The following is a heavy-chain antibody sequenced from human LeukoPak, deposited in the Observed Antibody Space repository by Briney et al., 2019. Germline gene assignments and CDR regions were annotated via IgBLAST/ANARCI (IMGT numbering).Heavy chain of an antibody. Sequence: PGGSLRLSCAASGFTLSTCGMHWVRQAPGKGLEWVAMISHDGNSKQYADFAKGRFTISRDNSKNTLYLEMNSLRTEDTAVYHCAKDRYGDYPDYWGQGTLVTVSS. CDR2: ISHDGNSK. CDR3: AKDRYGDYPDY. D-gene: IGHD4-17*01. CDR1: GFTLSTCG. J-gene: IGHJ4*02. V-gene: IGHV3-30*18.